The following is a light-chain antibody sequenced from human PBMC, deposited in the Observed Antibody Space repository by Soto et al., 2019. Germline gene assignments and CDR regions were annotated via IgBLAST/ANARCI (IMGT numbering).Light chain of an antibody. J-gene: IGLJ1*01. Sequence: QSVLTQPPSTSGTPGQRVTISCSGSSSNIGSNTVNWYQHLPGTAPKLLIYSNNQRPSGVPDRFSGSKSGTPASLAVSGLQSEDEADYYCAAWDDSLNGYVFGTGTKVTVL. CDR2: SNN. CDR3: AAWDDSLNGYV. CDR1: SSNIGSNT. V-gene: IGLV1-44*01.